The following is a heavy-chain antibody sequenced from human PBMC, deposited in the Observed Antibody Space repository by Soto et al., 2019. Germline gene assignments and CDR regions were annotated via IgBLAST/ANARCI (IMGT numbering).Heavy chain of an antibody. CDR2: INHSGST. D-gene: IGHD2-21*01. J-gene: IGHJ4*02. V-gene: IGHV4-34*01. CDR3: ARVPGRYGILWPTVHYYFDY. Sequence: SETLSLTCAVYGGSFSGYYWSWIRQPPGKGLEWIGEINHSGSTNYNPSLKSRVTISVDTSKNQFSLKLSSVTAADTAVYYCARVPGRYGILWPTVHYYFDYWGQGTLVTVSS. CDR1: GGSFSGYY.